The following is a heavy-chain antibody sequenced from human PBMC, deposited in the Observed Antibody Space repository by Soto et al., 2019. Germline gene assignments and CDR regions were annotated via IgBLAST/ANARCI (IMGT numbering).Heavy chain of an antibody. CDR1: GYTFTSYA. CDR2: INAGNGNT. Sequence: ASVKVSCKASGYTFTSYAMHWVRQAPGQRLEWMGWINAGNGNTKYSQKFQGRLTISRDNAKNSLYLQMSSLRAEDTAVYYCARDPGSGGFRPYYIDYWGQGTLVTVSS. J-gene: IGHJ4*02. V-gene: IGHV1-3*01. CDR3: ARDPGSGGFRPYYIDY. D-gene: IGHD3-10*01.